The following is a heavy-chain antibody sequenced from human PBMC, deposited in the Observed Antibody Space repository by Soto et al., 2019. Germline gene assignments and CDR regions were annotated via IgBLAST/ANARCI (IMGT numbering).Heavy chain of an antibody. Sequence: QVQLQESGPGLVKPSQTLSLTCTVSGGSISSGGYYWSWIRQPPGKGLGWIGYIYYSGSTYYNPSLKSRVTISVDTSKHQCSLKLSSVTAADTAVYYCARVFGFGGMDVWGQGTTVTVSS. CDR3: ARVFGFGGMDV. CDR2: IYYSGST. CDR1: GGSISSGGYY. D-gene: IGHD3-10*01. V-gene: IGHV4-31*03. J-gene: IGHJ6*02.